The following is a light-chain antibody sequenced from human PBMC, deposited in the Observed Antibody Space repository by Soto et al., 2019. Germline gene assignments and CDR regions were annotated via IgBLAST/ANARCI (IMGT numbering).Light chain of an antibody. J-gene: IGKJ4*01. Sequence: EIVLTQSPGTLSLSPGERATLSCRASQSVSSSFLAWYQQKPGQAPRLLIYGASSRATGIPDKFSGSGSVTAFPRTIIRLEPEDCVVYYCRQYGGSLSYGGGTKGEIK. V-gene: IGKV3-20*01. CDR2: GAS. CDR3: RQYGGSLS. CDR1: QSVSSSF.